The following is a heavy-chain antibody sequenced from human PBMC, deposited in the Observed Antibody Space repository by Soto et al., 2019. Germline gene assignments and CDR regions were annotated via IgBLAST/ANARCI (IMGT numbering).Heavy chain of an antibody. CDR3: AGGDLGGDD. CDR2: ISSSSSII. V-gene: IGHV3-48*01. J-gene: IGHJ4*02. D-gene: IGHD2-21*02. Sequence: GGSLRLSCAASGFTFSGKGMNWVRQAPGKGLEWVSYISSSSSIINYADSVKGRFIISRDNVKNSLYLHMNTLRAEDTAVYYCAGGDLGGDDWGQGTLVTVSS. CDR1: GFTFSGKG.